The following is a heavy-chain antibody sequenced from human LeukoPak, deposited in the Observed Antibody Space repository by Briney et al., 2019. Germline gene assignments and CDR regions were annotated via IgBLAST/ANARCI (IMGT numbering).Heavy chain of an antibody. V-gene: IGHV3-23*01. D-gene: IGHD3-22*01. CDR2: ISGSGGST. Sequence: GGSLRLSCAASGFTFSSYVMHWVRQAPGKGLEWVSAISGSGGSTYYADSVKGRFTISRDNSKNTLYLQMNSLRAEDTAVYYCAKDWNYYDSSGYFIFYFDYWGQGTLVTVSS. J-gene: IGHJ4*02. CDR1: GFTFSSYV. CDR3: AKDWNYYDSSGYFIFYFDY.